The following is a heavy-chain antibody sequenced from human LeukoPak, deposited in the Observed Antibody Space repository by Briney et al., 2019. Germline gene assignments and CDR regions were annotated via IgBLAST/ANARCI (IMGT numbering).Heavy chain of an antibody. V-gene: IGHV4-59*01. CDR1: GGSISSYY. Sequence: SETLSLTCTVSGGSISSYYWSWIRQPPGKGLEWIGYIYYSGSTNYNPSLKSRVTISVDTSKNQFSLKLSSVTAADTAVYCCARGNYDSSGYYNWGQGTLVTVSS. J-gene: IGHJ4*02. CDR2: IYYSGST. CDR3: ARGNYDSSGYYN. D-gene: IGHD3-22*01.